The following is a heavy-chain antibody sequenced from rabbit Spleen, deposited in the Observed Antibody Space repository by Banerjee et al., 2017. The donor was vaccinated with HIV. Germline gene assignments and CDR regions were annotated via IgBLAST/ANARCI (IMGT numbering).Heavy chain of an antibody. CDR3: ARDLAGVIGWNFGW. CDR2: IYAGSSGFT. CDR1: GFSFSNIDY. J-gene: IGHJ4*01. V-gene: IGHV1S40*01. D-gene: IGHD4-1*01. Sequence: QSLEESGGDLVKPGASLTLTCTASGFSFSNIDYMCWVRQAPGKGLEWIACIYAGSSGFTYSATWAKGRFTCSKASSTTVTLQMTSLTAADTATYFCARDLAGVIGWNFGWWGQGTLVTVS.